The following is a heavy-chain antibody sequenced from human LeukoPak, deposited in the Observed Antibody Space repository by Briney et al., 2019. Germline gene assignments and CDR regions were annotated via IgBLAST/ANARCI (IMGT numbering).Heavy chain of an antibody. D-gene: IGHD2-15*01. V-gene: IGHV4-59*12. CDR1: GDSISTYY. J-gene: IGHJ6*03. CDR3: ARVGPSRMLYYMDV. CDR2: IYYSGST. Sequence: KSSETPSLTCNVSGDSISTYYCSWIRQPPGKGLDWIGHIYYSGSTDYNPSLMSRVTISVDASKNQFSLRLSSVTAADTAVYYCARVGPSRMLYYMDVWGKGNTVTVSS.